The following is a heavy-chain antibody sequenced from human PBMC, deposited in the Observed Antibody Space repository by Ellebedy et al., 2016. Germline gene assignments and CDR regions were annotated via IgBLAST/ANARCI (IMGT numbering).Heavy chain of an antibody. CDR1: GFTVSSNY. J-gene: IGHJ5*02. Sequence: GGSLRLSCAVSGFTVSSNYMSWVRQAPGKGLEWVSVLYSGGTIYYADSVKGRFTISRDNAKNTLYLQMNSLRAEDTAVYYCARDVDTSSHFSRFDPWGQGTLVTVSS. V-gene: IGHV3-66*01. D-gene: IGHD3-3*02. CDR3: ARDVDTSSHFSRFDP. CDR2: LYSGGTI.